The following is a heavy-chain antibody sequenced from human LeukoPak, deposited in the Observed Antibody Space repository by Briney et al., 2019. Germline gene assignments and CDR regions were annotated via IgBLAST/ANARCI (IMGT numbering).Heavy chain of an antibody. Sequence: PGGSLRLSCAASGFTFSSYGMHWVRQAPGKGLEWVAFIRYDGSNKYYADSVKGRFTISRDNSKNTLYLQMSSLRAEDTAVYYCAKLQNWGVAFDIWGQGTMVTVSS. D-gene: IGHD7-27*01. CDR1: GFTFSSYG. CDR2: IRYDGSNK. CDR3: AKLQNWGVAFDI. V-gene: IGHV3-30*02. J-gene: IGHJ3*02.